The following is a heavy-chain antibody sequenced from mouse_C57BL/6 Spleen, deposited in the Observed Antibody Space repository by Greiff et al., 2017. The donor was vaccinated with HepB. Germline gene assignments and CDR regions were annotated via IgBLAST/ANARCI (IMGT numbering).Heavy chain of an antibody. J-gene: IGHJ2*01. V-gene: IGHV1-15*01. CDR3: TVDGYYVYYFDY. Sequence: VKLQQSGAELVRPGASVTLSCKASGYTFTDYEMRWVKQTPVHGLEWIGAIDPETGGTAYNQKFKGKAILTADKSSSTAYMELRSLTSEDSAVYYCTVDGYYVYYFDYWGQGTTLTVSS. CDR1: GYTFTDYE. CDR2: IDPETGGT. D-gene: IGHD2-3*01.